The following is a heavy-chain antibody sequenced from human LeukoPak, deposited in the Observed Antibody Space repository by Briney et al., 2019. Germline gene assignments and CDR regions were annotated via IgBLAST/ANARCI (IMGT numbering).Heavy chain of an antibody. CDR2: ARNKASSYTT. CDR3: ARVLYDFWSGYYFDY. CDR1: GFTFSDHY. V-gene: IGHV3-72*01. Sequence: PGGSLRLSCAASGFTFSDHYMDWVRQAPGTGLEWVGRARNKASSYTTEYAASVKGRFTISRDDSKNSLYLQMNSLKTEDTAVYYCARVLYDFWSGYYFDYWGQGTLVTVSS. J-gene: IGHJ4*02. D-gene: IGHD3-3*01.